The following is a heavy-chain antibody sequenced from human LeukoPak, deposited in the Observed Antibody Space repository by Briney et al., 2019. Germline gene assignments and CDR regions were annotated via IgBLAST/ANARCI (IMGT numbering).Heavy chain of an antibody. Sequence: SETLSLTCTVSGVSIGSAAYYWTWIRQHPGKGLEWIGYIYYSGATYYNPSLQSRLTISVDTSKNQFSLRLNSVTAADTAVYYCARAGNSGYWFDYWGQGTVVTVSS. CDR1: GVSIGSAAYY. D-gene: IGHD3-22*01. J-gene: IGHJ4*02. CDR2: IYYSGAT. V-gene: IGHV4-31*03. CDR3: ARAGNSGYWFDY.